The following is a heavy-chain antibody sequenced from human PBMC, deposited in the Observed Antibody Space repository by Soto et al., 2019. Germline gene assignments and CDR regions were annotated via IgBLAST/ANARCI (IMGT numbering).Heavy chain of an antibody. D-gene: IGHD2-8*01. CDR2: ISGYNGDT. CDR1: GYAFTRYG. J-gene: IGHJ6*02. Sequence: QGQLVQSGAEVKKPGASVKVSCKASGYAFTRYGISWVRQAPGQGLEWMGWISGYNGDTKYAQKFQGRVTMTIDTSTTTTYMELRSLTSVDTAVYYCAKNGQPPYYYYGMDVWGQGTTVTVSS. CDR3: AKNGQPPYYYYGMDV. V-gene: IGHV1-18*01.